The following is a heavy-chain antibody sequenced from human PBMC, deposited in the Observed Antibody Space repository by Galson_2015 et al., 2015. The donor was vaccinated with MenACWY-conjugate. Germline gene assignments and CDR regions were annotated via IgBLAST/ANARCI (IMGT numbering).Heavy chain of an antibody. D-gene: IGHD2/OR15-2a*01. Sequence: SLRLSCAASRFTVSSNYMYWVRQAPGKGLEWVSVIYSGGSTYYADSVTGRFIISRDNSKNTLYLQMNSLRAEDTAVYYCARRSGGVGCNNYYFDSWGQASLVTVSS. J-gene: IGHJ4*02. CDR2: IYSGGST. CDR3: ARRSGGVGCNNYYFDS. V-gene: IGHV3-66*01. CDR1: RFTVSSNY.